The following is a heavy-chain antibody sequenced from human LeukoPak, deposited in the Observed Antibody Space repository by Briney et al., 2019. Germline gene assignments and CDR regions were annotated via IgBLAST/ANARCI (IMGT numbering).Heavy chain of an antibody. CDR2: MNPNSGNT. CDR3: ARDRQYYDILTGYLEADAFDI. J-gene: IGHJ3*02. CDR1: GYTFTSCD. D-gene: IGHD3-9*01. Sequence: ASVKVSCKASGYTFTSCDINWVRQATGQGLEWMGWMNPNSGNTGYAQKFQGRVTITRNTSISTAYMELSSLRSEDTAVYYCARDRQYYDILTGYLEADAFDIWGQGTMVTVSS. V-gene: IGHV1-8*03.